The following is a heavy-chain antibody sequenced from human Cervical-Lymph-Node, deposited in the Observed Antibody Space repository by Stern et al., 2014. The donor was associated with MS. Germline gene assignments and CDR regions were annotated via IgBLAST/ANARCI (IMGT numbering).Heavy chain of an antibody. Sequence: QVQLVESETEVKKPWASVKVSCQASGYTFTDFHMHWVRQAPGQGLELMGWIKPKRGGNNYAQKIQVRFALTRDTSVTTAYMELHSLRADDTAVYYCARLSSVDDGYSQNFDFWGQGTLVTVSS. CDR1: GYTFTDFH. CDR3: ARLSSVDDGYSQNFDF. D-gene: IGHD3/OR15-3a*01. CDR2: IKPKRGGN. V-gene: IGHV1-2*02. J-gene: IGHJ4*02.